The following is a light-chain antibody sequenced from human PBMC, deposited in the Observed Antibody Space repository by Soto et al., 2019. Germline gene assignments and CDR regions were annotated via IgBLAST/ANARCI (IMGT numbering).Light chain of an antibody. CDR3: QQRYNWPPIT. V-gene: IGKV3-11*01. J-gene: IGKJ5*01. CDR2: DAS. Sequence: EIVLTQSPATLSLSPGERATLSCRASQSVRSYLAWYQQKPGQAPRLLIYDASNRATGIPARFSGSGSGTDFTLTISTLEPEDFAVYYCQQRYNWPPITFGQGTRL. CDR1: QSVRSY.